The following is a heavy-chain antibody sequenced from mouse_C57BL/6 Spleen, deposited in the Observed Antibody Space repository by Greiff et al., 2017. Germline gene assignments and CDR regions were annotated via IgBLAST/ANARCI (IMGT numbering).Heavy chain of an antibody. D-gene: IGHD1-2*01. CDR1: GYTFTDYY. CDR2: ITPNNGGT. V-gene: IGHV1-26*01. CDR3: ARGGFILSVHITNAMDY. J-gene: IGHJ4*01. Sequence: EVQLQQSGPELVKPGASVKLSCKASGYTFTDYYMNWVQQSPGKSLEWIGYITPNNGGTSSTQKFKGKATLTVDKSSSTAYMELRSLTSEDSAVYDCARGGFILSVHITNAMDYWGQGTSVTVSS.